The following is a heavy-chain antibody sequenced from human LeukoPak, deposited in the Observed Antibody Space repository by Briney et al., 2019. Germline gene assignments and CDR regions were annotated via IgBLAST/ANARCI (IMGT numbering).Heavy chain of an antibody. CDR3: ARAGYYDSSGFYAPDAFDI. D-gene: IGHD3-22*01. V-gene: IGHV3-23*01. CDR2: ISGSGGST. Sequence: GGSLRLSCAASGFTFSSYAMSWVRQAPGKGLEWVSAISGSGGSTYYADPVKGRFTISRDSSKNTLFLQMNSLRVGDTAVYYCARAGYYDSSGFYAPDAFDIWGQGTVVTVSS. J-gene: IGHJ3*02. CDR1: GFTFSSYA.